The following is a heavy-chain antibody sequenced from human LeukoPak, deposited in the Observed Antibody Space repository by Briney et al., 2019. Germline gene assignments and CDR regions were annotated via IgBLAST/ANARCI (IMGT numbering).Heavy chain of an antibody. Sequence: ASVKVSCKVSGYTLTELSMHWVRQAPGKGLEWMGGFDPEDGETIYAQKFQGRVTMTRDTSISTAYMELSRLRSDDTAVYYCAREGPGIRPADYGMDVWGQGTTVTVSS. CDR2: FDPEDGET. D-gene: IGHD6-13*01. J-gene: IGHJ6*02. CDR3: AREGPGIRPADYGMDV. CDR1: GYTLTELS. V-gene: IGHV1-24*01.